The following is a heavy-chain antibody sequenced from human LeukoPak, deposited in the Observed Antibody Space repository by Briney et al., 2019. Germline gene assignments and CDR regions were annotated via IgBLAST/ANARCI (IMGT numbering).Heavy chain of an antibody. Sequence: DSVKVSCKASGYTFSDNYMHWVRQAPGQGLEWMGWINPNSGGTNYAQKFQGRVSMTRDTSISTAYMELSRLRSDDTAVYYCAREDRQGALHGYCGQGTLVTVSS. V-gene: IGHV1-2*02. CDR2: INPNSGGT. J-gene: IGHJ4*02. CDR1: GYTFSDNY. D-gene: IGHD1-26*01. CDR3: AREDRQGALHGY.